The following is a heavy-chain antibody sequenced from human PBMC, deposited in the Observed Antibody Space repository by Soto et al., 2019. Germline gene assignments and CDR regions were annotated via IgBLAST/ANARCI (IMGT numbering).Heavy chain of an antibody. Sequence: SDTLSLTCTVSGRSISSGGYYWSWIRQHPGKGLEWIGYIYYSGSTYYNPSLKSRVTISVDTSKNQFSLKLSSVTAADTAVYYCAREALDHCTFDYWGQGTLVTVS. J-gene: IGHJ4*02. CDR3: AREALDHCTFDY. V-gene: IGHV4-31*03. D-gene: IGHD2-8*01. CDR2: IYYSGST. CDR1: GRSISSGGYY.